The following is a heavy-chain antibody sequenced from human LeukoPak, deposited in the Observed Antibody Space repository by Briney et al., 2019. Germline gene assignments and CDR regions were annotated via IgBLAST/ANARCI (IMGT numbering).Heavy chain of an antibody. V-gene: IGHV4-38-2*02. CDR1: GYFISSGYY. J-gene: IGHJ4*02. CDR3: AKVGYCDAGPCYFDS. CDR2: MFHSGNT. Sequence: SETLSLTCTVSGYFISSGYYWGWIRPSPGKGLEWIGTMFHSGNTYYNPSLNSRVTLSVDTSKNQFSLELNSVTAADTAVYYCAKVGYCDAGPCYFDSWGQGPLVTVSS. D-gene: IGHD2-15*01.